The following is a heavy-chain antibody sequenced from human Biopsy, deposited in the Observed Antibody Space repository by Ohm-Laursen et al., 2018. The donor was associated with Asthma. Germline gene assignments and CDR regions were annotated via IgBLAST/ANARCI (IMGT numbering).Heavy chain of an antibody. CDR1: GGSISSFY. CDR3: VRAVRNEQWLAPFDY. V-gene: IGHV4-59*01. J-gene: IGHJ4*02. CDR2: VYWTGST. Sequence: PPGTLSLTCSVYGGSISSFYWSWIRQSPAKGLEWMGYVYWTGSTNYNPSLKSRITMSVDTSKNRMFLELTSVTAADTAIYYCVRAVRNEQWLAPFDYWGQGKPVTVSS. D-gene: IGHD6-19*01.